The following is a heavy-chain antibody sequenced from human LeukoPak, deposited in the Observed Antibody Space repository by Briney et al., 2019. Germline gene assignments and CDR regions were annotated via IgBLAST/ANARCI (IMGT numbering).Heavy chain of an antibody. V-gene: IGHV3-33*01. J-gene: IGHJ4*02. CDR1: GFSFSNYD. CDR2: IWYDGSNK. D-gene: IGHD2-21*02. CDR3: AREGGGDRDFDY. Sequence: GKSLRLSCAASGFSFSNYDIHWVRQAPGKGLEWVAVIWYDGSNKYYADSVKGRFTISRDNSKNTLYLQMNSLRGDDTAVYYCAREGGGDRDFDYWGQGALVTVSS.